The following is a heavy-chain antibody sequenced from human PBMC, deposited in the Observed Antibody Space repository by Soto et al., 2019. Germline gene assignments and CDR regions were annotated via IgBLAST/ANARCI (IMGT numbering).Heavy chain of an antibody. CDR1: GGSISSYY. D-gene: IGHD3-3*01. Sequence: QVQLQESGPGLVKPSETLSLTCTVSGGSISSYYWSWIRQPPGKGLAWNGYIYYSGSTNYNPSPKRRVTLSVDTSKNRFSLKLSSVTAADTAVYYCARDSSSGSGYYRAEAHAFDIWGQGTMVTVSS. CDR3: ARDSSSGSGYYRAEAHAFDI. J-gene: IGHJ3*02. V-gene: IGHV4-59*01. CDR2: IYYSGST.